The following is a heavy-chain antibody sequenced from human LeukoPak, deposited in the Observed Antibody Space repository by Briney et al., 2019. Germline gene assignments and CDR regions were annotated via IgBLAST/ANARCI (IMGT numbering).Heavy chain of an antibody. Sequence: GGSLRLSCAASGFTFSTYAMSWVRQAPGKGLEWVSTITHTGADTYYADSVKGRFTTSRDNSRNTLYLRMNSLRPEDTAIYYCAESLINMIRGGFDPWGQGTLVTVSS. CDR1: GFTFSTYA. CDR3: AESLINMIRGGFDP. J-gene: IGHJ5*02. D-gene: IGHD3-10*01. V-gene: IGHV3-23*01. CDR2: ITHTGADT.